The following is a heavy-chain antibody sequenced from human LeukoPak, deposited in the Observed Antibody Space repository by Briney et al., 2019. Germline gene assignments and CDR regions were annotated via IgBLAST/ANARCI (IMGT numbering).Heavy chain of an antibody. CDR1: GYTFTSYG. J-gene: IGHJ4*02. CDR3: ARDLPPLAVEDY. CDR2: ISAYNGNT. V-gene: IGHV1-18*01. Sequence: ASVTAPCKASGYTFTSYGISWVRQAPGQGLEWMGWISAYNGNTNYAQKLQGRVTMTTDTSTSTAYMELRSLRSDDTAVYYCARDLPPLAVEDYWGQGTLVTVSS. D-gene: IGHD6-19*01.